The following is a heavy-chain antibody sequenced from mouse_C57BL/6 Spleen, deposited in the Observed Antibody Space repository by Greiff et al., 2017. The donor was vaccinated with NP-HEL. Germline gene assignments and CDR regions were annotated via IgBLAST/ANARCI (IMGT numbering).Heavy chain of an antibody. CDR2: IDPSDSYT. CDR1: GYTFTSYW. CDR3: ARSYYSSWFAY. V-gene: IGHV1-69*01. Sequence: QVQLQQPGAELVMPGASVKLSCKASGYTFTSYWMHWVKQRPGQGLEWIGEIDPSDSYTNYNQKFKGKSTLTVDKSSSTAYMQLSSLTSEDSAVYYCARSYYSSWFAYWGQGTLVTVSA. D-gene: IGHD2-12*01. J-gene: IGHJ3*01.